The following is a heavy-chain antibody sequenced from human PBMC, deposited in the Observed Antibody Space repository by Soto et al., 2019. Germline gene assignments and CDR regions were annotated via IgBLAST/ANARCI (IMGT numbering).Heavy chain of an antibody. V-gene: IGHV4-28*01. Sequence: SETLSLTCAVSGYSISSNNWWGWIRQPPGEGLEWIGYIYASGGTYYNPSLKSRVTISLDTSKNQLSLKLSSVTAADTAVYYCARTSPRGSGTWFDPWGQGTLVTVSS. CDR2: IYASGGT. D-gene: IGHD3-10*01. CDR3: ARTSPRGSGTWFDP. J-gene: IGHJ5*02. CDR1: GYSISSNNW.